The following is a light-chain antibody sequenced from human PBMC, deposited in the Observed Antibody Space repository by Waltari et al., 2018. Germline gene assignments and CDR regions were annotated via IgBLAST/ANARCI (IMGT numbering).Light chain of an antibody. J-gene: IGKJ1*01. CDR3: QKYDFLPAT. CDR2: HAS. Sequence: EIVLTQSPGTLSLSPGERATIPCRASQGVGKYFAWYQQRPGQAPGLLLYHASIRATGIPDRFSGSGYGTDFSLTISRLEPEDFAVYYCQKYDFLPATFGQGTTVEIK. V-gene: IGKV3-20*01. CDR1: QGVGKY.